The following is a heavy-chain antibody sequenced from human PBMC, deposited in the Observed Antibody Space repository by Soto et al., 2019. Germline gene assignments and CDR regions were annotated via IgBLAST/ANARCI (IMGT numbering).Heavy chain of an antibody. V-gene: IGHV1-69*06. D-gene: IGHD4-17*01. J-gene: IGHJ4*02. Sequence: GASVKVSCKASGGTFSSYAISWVRQAPGQGLEWMGGIIPIFGTANYAQKFQGRVTITADKSTSTAYMELSSLRSEDTAVYYCARGRTTVTTDYFDYWGQGTLVTVSS. CDR2: IIPIFGTA. CDR3: ARGRTTVTTDYFDY. CDR1: GGTFSSYA.